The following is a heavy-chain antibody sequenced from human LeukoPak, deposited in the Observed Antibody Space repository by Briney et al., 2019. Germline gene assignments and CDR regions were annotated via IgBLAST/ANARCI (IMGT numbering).Heavy chain of an antibody. Sequence: TSETLSLTCTVSGGSISSSSYYWSWIRQPPGKGLEWIGEINHSGSTNYNPSLKSRVTISVDTSKNQFSLKLSSVTAADTAVYYCARRRWLLDAFDIWGQGTMVTVSS. J-gene: IGHJ3*02. V-gene: IGHV4-39*07. CDR1: GGSISSSSYY. CDR2: INHSGST. D-gene: IGHD5-24*01. CDR3: ARRRWLLDAFDI.